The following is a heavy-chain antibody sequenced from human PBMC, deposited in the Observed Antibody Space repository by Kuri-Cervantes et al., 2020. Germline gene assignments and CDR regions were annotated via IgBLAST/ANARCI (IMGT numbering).Heavy chain of an antibody. CDR3: ARTRTYYFDY. D-gene: IGHD1-7*01. CDR2: IYYSGGT. Sequence: SETLSLTCTVSGGSISSYYWNWIRQPPGKGLEWIGYIYYSGGTNYNPSLKSRVTISVDTSKNQFSLKLSSVTAADTAVYYCARTRTYYFDYWGQGTLVTVSS. CDR1: GGSISSYY. V-gene: IGHV4-59*13. J-gene: IGHJ4*02.